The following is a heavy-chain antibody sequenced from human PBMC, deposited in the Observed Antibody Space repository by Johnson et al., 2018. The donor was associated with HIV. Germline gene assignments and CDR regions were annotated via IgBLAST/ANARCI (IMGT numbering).Heavy chain of an antibody. CDR3: ARDWAAVGRVGGMDAFDI. Sequence: VQLVESGGGVVRPGGSLRLSCAASGFTFDDYGMSWVRQAPGKGLEWVSGINWNGGSTGYADSVKGRFTISRDNAKNSLYLQMNSLRAKDTALYYCARDWAAVGRVGGMDAFDIWGQGTMVTVSS. CDR2: INWNGGST. D-gene: IGHD6-13*01. V-gene: IGHV3-20*04. CDR1: GFTFDDYG. J-gene: IGHJ3*02.